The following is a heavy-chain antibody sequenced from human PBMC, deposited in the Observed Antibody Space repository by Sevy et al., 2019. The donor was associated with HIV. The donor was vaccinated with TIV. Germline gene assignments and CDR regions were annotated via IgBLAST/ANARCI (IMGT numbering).Heavy chain of an antibody. D-gene: IGHD2-15*01. V-gene: IGHV1-46*03. Sequence: ASVKVSCKASGYTFTSYYMHSVRQAPGQGLEWMGIINPSGGSTSYAQKFQGRVTMTRDTSTSTVYMELSSLRSEDTAVYYCARDLLGYSSGGSCYSLWFDPWGQGTLVTVSS. CDR1: GYTFTSYY. CDR3: ARDLLGYSSGGSCYSLWFDP. CDR2: INPSGGST. J-gene: IGHJ5*02.